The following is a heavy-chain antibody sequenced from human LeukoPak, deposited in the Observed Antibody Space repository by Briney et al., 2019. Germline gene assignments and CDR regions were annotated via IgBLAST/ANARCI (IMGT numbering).Heavy chain of an antibody. CDR3: ARVPLAARPGWYFDY. Sequence: SQTLSLTCAISGDSVSSNSAAWNCIRQSPSRGLEWLGRTYYRSKWYNDYAVSVKSRITINPDTSKNQFSLQLNSVTPEDTAVYYCARVPLAARPGWYFDYWGQGTLVTVSS. V-gene: IGHV6-1*01. CDR1: GDSVSSNSAA. D-gene: IGHD6-6*01. J-gene: IGHJ4*02. CDR2: TYYRSKWYN.